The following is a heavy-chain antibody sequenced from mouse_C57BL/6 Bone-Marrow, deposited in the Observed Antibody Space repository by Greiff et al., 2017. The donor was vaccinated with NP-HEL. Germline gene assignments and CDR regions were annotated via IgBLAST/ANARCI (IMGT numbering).Heavy chain of an antibody. CDR2: ISYDGSN. CDR1: GYSITSGYY. CDR3: ARDQDSYYSNPWFAY. D-gene: IGHD2-5*01. Sequence: ESGPGLVKPSQSLSLTCSVTGYSITSGYYWNWIRQFPGNKLEWMGYISYDGSNNYNPSLKNRISITRDTSKNQFFLKLNSVTTEDTATYYCARDQDSYYSNPWFAYWGQGTLVTVSA. J-gene: IGHJ3*01. V-gene: IGHV3-6*01.